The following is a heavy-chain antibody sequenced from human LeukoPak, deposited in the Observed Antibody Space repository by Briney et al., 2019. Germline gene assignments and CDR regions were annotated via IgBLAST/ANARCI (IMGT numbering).Heavy chain of an antibody. CDR2: IYYSGST. V-gene: IGHV4-59*01. Sequence: SETLSLTCTVSGGSISSYYWSWIRQPPGKGLEWIGYIYYSGSTNYNPSLKSRVTISVDTSKNQFSLKLSSVTAADTAVYYCARAMEYYYGSGSYHFDYWGQGTLVTVSS. CDR1: GGSISSYY. D-gene: IGHD3-10*01. CDR3: ARAMEYYYGSGSYHFDY. J-gene: IGHJ4*02.